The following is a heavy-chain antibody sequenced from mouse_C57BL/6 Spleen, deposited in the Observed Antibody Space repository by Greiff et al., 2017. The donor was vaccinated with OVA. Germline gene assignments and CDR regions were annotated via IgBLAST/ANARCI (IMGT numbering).Heavy chain of an antibody. D-gene: IGHD1-1*01. CDR1: GYSFTSYY. J-gene: IGHJ1*03. Sequence: VQLQESGPELVKPGASVKISCKASGYSFTSYYIHWVKQRPGQGLEWIGWIYPGSGNTKYNEKFKGKATLTADTSSSTAYMQLSSLTSEDSAVYYCARRELTGYCDVWGTGTTVTVSS. V-gene: IGHV1-66*01. CDR3: ARRELTGYCDV. CDR2: IYPGSGNT.